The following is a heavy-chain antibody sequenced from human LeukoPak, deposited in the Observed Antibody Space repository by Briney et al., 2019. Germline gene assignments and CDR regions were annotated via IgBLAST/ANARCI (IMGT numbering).Heavy chain of an antibody. D-gene: IGHD3-16*02. CDR1: GGSFSGYY. CDR3: ARRTNYDYVWGSYRYIFDY. Sequence: SETLSLTCAVYGGSFSGYYWSWIRQPPGKGLEWIGEINHSGSTNYNPSLKSRVTISVDTSKNQFSLKLSSVTAADTAVYYCARRTNYDYVWGSYRYIFDYWGQGTLVTVSS. V-gene: IGHV4-34*01. CDR2: INHSGST. J-gene: IGHJ4*02.